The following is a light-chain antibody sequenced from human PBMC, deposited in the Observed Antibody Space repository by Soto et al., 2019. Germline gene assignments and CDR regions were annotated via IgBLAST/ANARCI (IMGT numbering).Light chain of an antibody. Sequence: EIVLTQSPATLSLSPGERATLSCRASQNVRTYLAWYQQKPGQAPRLLIFDASNRATGIPARFTGSGSGTGFTLTLSRLEAEDFSGYYCQQPSYPFTFGPGTKVDIK. CDR1: QNVRTY. J-gene: IGKJ3*01. CDR2: DAS. CDR3: QQPSYPFT. V-gene: IGKV3-11*01.